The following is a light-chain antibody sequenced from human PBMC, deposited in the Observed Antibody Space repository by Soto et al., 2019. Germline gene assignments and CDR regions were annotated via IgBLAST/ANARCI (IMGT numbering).Light chain of an antibody. CDR3: QQYNISPFS. CDR2: AAS. V-gene: IGKV3-20*01. J-gene: IGKJ2*01. Sequence: EVVLTQSPGTLSLSPGDRATLSCRASQSLGSTYLVWYQQRSGRAPRLLISAASSRAAGVPDRFSGSGSGTDFTLTITSLEPEDFAVYYCQQYNISPFSFGQGTKLEIK. CDR1: QSLGSTY.